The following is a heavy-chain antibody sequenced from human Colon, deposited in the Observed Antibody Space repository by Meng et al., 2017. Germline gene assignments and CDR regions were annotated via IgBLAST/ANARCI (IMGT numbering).Heavy chain of an antibody. Sequence: GESLKISCAASGFTFSDHYMDWVRHAPGKGLEWVGRSRNKANSYTTEYAASVKGRFIISRDGSKNSLYLQMNSLKTEDTAVYYCARGVKLYSNSWNWDYWGQGTLVTVSS. J-gene: IGHJ4*02. V-gene: IGHV3-72*01. D-gene: IGHD6-13*01. CDR1: GFTFSDHY. CDR2: SRNKANSYTT. CDR3: ARGVKLYSNSWNWDY.